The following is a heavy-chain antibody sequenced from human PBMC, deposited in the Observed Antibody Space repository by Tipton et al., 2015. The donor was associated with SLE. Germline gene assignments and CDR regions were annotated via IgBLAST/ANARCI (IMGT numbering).Heavy chain of an antibody. V-gene: IGHV6-1*01. Sequence: GLVKPSQTLSLACAISGDSVSSNSAAWNWIRQSPSRGLEWLGGTYYRSKWYNDYAVSVKSRITINPNTSKNQFSLQVNSVTPEDTAVYYCARLGPTGDLGDAFDIWGQGTMVTVSS. J-gene: IGHJ3*02. CDR2: TYYRSKWYN. CDR1: GDSVSSNSAA. CDR3: ARLGPTGDLGDAFDI. D-gene: IGHD7-27*01.